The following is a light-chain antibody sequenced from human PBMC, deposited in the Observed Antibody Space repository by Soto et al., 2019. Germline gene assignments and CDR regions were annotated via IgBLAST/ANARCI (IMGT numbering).Light chain of an antibody. J-gene: IGKJ1*01. CDR1: QSVSTF. V-gene: IGKV3-11*01. Sequence: EIELTQSPATLSLPPWQRATLSCRASQSVSTFLAWYQQKPGQAPRLLIYDASNRATGIPDRSRGSGSGTDFTLTISSLEPEDFAVYFCQQGTDWPPGTFGQGPRWIS. CDR3: QQGTDWPPGT. CDR2: DAS.